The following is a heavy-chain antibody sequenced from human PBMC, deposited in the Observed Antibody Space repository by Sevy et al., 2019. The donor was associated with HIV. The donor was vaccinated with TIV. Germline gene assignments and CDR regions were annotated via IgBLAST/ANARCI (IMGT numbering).Heavy chain of an antibody. J-gene: IGHJ4*02. V-gene: IGHV4-30-4*01. CDR2: IYHSARI. CDR3: ARERGYTYLFMDI. CDR1: GGALTSGDYY. Sequence: SETLSLTCTVSGGALTSGDYYWNWIRQPPGKGLEWIGYIYHSARIFYNPSLQSRAIISQDTSKNQFSLKLSSVTAADTAVYFCARERGYTYLFMDIWGQGTPVTVSS. D-gene: IGHD5-18*01.